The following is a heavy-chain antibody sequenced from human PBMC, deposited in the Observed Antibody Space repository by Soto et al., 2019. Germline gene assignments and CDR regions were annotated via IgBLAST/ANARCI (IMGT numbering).Heavy chain of an antibody. Sequence: GGSLRLSCAASGFTFSSYSMNWVRQAPGKGLEWVSYISSSSSTIYYADSVKGRFTISRDNAKNSLYLQMNSLRDEDTAVYYCARGGSGYDFWSGYYGGLFDYWGQGTLVTVSS. CDR2: ISSSSSTI. J-gene: IGHJ4*02. CDR1: GFTFSSYS. V-gene: IGHV3-48*02. D-gene: IGHD3-3*01. CDR3: ARGGSGYDFWSGYYGGLFDY.